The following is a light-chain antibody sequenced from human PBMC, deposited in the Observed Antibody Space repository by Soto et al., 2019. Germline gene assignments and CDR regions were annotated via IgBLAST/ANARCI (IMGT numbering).Light chain of an antibody. V-gene: IGKV1-5*01. J-gene: IGKJ1*01. CDR1: QSVSGW. CDR2: DAS. Sequence: DIQMTQSPSTLSASVGDTVTVTCRASQSVSGWLAWYQQKPGEAPKVLIYDASNLESGVPLRCSGSGSGKEFTLNTSSLQPDDFLTYSRQQCMRTFGQRKKV. CDR3: QQCMRT.